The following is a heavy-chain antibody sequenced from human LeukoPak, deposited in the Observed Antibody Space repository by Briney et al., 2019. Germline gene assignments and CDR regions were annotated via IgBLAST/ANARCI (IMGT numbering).Heavy chain of an antibody. Sequence: SETLSLTCTVSGGSISSYYWSWIRQPPGKGLEWIGYIYYSGSTNYNPSLKSRVTISVDTSKNQFSLKLSSVTAADTAAYYCARDPSGYDAFDIWGQGTMVTVSS. CDR3: ARDPSGYDAFDI. J-gene: IGHJ3*02. V-gene: IGHV4-59*01. CDR2: IYYSGST. D-gene: IGHD3-22*01. CDR1: GGSISSYY.